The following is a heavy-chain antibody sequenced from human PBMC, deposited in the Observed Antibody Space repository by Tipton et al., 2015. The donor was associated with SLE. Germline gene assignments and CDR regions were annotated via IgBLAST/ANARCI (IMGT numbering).Heavy chain of an antibody. CDR3: ARGVGYYDSSGSYDAFDI. V-gene: IGHV4-61*02. CDR1: GGSISSGSYY. CDR2: IYTSGST. D-gene: IGHD3-22*01. J-gene: IGHJ3*02. Sequence: TLSLTCTVSGGSISSGSYYWSWIRQPAGKGLEWIGRIYTSGSTNYNPSLKSRVTMSVDTSKNQFSLKLSSVTAADTAVYYCARGVGYYDSSGSYDAFDIWGQGTMVTVSS.